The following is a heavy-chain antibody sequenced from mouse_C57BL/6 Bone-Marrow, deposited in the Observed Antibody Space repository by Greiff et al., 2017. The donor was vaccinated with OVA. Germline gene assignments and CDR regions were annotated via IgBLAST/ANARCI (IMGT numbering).Heavy chain of an antibody. V-gene: IGHV1-50*01. Sequence: QVQLQQSGAELVKPGASVKLSCKASGYTFTSYWMQWVKQRPGQGLEWIGEIDPSDSCTTYNQKFKGKATLTVDTSARTAYRRLSSLTSEDSAVYYCASPYSTNPFAYWGQGTLVTVSA. D-gene: IGHD2-5*01. J-gene: IGHJ3*01. CDR1: GYTFTSYW. CDR2: IDPSDSCT. CDR3: ASPYSTNPFAY.